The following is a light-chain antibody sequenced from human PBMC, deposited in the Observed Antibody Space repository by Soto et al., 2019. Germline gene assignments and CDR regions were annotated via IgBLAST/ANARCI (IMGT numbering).Light chain of an antibody. CDR2: GGF. V-gene: IGKV3-15*01. CDR3: QQHNSWPLT. J-gene: IGKJ3*01. Sequence: IVLTQSPGTLSVSPGERVILSCRASQTLRNKLAWYQQKPGQAPRLLMYGGFTRATGIPARFSGSGSGTEYTLTINRLQSEYFAIYYCQQHNSWPLTFGPGTKLDLK. CDR1: QTLRNK.